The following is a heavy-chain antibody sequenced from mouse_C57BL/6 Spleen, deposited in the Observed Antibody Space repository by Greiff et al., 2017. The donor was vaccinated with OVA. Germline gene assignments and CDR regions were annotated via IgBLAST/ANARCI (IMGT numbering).Heavy chain of an antibody. CDR3: ARRSITTVVAPYYFDY. V-gene: IGHV1-50*01. CDR2: IDPSDSYT. D-gene: IGHD1-1*01. Sequence: QVQLQQPGAELVKPGASVKLSCKASGYTFTSYWMPWVKQRPGQGLEWIGEIDPSDSYTNYNQKFKGKATLTVDTSSSTASLQLSSLTSEDSAVYYCARRSITTVVAPYYFDYWGQGTTLTVSS. J-gene: IGHJ2*01. CDR1: GYTFTSYW.